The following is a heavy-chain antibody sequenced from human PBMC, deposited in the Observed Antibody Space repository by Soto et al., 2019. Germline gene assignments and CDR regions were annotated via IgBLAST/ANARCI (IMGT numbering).Heavy chain of an antibody. CDR2: IKSKTDGGTT. CDR1: GFTFSNAW. J-gene: IGHJ6*03. D-gene: IGHD3-3*01. V-gene: IGHV3-15*01. Sequence: GGSLRLSCAASGFTFSNAWMSWVRQAPGKGLEWVGRIKSKTDGGTTDYAAPVKGRFTISRDDSKNTLYLQMNSLKTEDTAVYYCTTVRAQSYYDFWSGYYPIYYYYYMDVWGKGTTVTVSS. CDR3: TTVRAQSYYDFWSGYYPIYYYYYMDV.